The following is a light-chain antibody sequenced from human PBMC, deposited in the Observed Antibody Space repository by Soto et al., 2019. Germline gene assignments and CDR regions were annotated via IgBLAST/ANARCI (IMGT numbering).Light chain of an antibody. V-gene: IGKV1-39*01. Sequence: DIQMTQSPSSLSASVGDRVTITCRASQSISSYLNWYQQKPGKAPKILIYAASSLQSGVPSRFSGSGSGTDFTLTISSLQPEDFATYYCQQSYNNPLTFGQGTRLEIK. CDR2: AAS. CDR1: QSISSY. J-gene: IGKJ5*01. CDR3: QQSYNNPLT.